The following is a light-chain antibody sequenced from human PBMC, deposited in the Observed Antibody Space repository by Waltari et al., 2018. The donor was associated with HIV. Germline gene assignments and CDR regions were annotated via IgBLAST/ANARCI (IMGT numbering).Light chain of an antibody. CDR2: RNN. Sequence: QPVLTQPSSVSEAPGQRVTISCTGGSSNTGAGYHVHGYQQLPGSVPKLLIYRNNNRPSGVPDRFSGFKSGTSASLVITGLRAEDEADYYCQSYDSSVSAWVFGGGTKLTVL. J-gene: IGLJ3*02. CDR3: QSYDSSVSAWV. V-gene: IGLV1-40*01. CDR1: SSNTGAGYH.